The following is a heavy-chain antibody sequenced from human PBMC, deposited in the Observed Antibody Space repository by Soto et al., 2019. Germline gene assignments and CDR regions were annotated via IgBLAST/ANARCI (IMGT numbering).Heavy chain of an antibody. Sequence: ASVKVSCKASGYTFTSYDINWVRQATGQGLEWMGWMNPNSGNTGYAQKFQGRVTMTRNTSISTAYMELSSLRSEDTAVYYCAADRVTTAYYYYGMDVWGQGTTVTVSS. CDR2: MNPNSGNT. CDR1: GYTFTSYD. J-gene: IGHJ6*02. D-gene: IGHD4-4*01. V-gene: IGHV1-8*01. CDR3: AADRVTTAYYYYGMDV.